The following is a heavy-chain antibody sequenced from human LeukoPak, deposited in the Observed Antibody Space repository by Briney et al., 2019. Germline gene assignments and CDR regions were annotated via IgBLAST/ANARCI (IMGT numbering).Heavy chain of an antibody. D-gene: IGHD6-13*01. J-gene: IGHJ5*02. CDR2: INHSGST. CDR1: GGSFSGYY. CDR3: ARDSTDRQYSSSWFHLNWFDP. Sequence: AETLSLTCAVYGGSFSGYYWSWIRQPPGKGLEWIGEINHSGSTNYNPSVKSRVTISVDTSKNQFSLKLSSVTAADTAVYYCARDSTDRQYSSSWFHLNWFDPWGQGTLVTVSS. V-gene: IGHV4-34*01.